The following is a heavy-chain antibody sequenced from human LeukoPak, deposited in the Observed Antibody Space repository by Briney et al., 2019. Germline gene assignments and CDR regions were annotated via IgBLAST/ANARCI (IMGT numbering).Heavy chain of an antibody. V-gene: IGHV3-7*01. CDR3: ARGDYYYGSGSPRWFDP. Sequence: GGSLRLSCAASGFTFSTYWMSWVRQAPGKGLEWVANIKQDGSNKYYVDSVKGRFTISRDNAKNSLYLQMNSLRAEDTAVYYCARGDYYYGSGSPRWFDPWGQGTLVTVSS. CDR2: IKQDGSNK. J-gene: IGHJ5*02. D-gene: IGHD3-10*01. CDR1: GFTFSTYW.